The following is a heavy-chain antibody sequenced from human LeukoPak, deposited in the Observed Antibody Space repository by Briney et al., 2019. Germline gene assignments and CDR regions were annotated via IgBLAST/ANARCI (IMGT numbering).Heavy chain of an antibody. J-gene: IGHJ4*02. CDR2: IKQDGSEK. CDR3: ARDSPYSGNYSPIDY. Sequence: GGSLRLSCAASGFTFSSYWMSWVRQAPGKGLEWVANIKQDGSEKYYVDSVKGRFTISRDNAKNSLYLQMNSLRAEDTAVYYCARDSPYSGNYSPIDYWGQGTLVTVSS. D-gene: IGHD1-26*01. CDR1: GFTFSSYW. V-gene: IGHV3-7*01.